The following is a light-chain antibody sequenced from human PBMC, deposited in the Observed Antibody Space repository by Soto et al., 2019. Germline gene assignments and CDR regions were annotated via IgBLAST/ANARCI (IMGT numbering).Light chain of an antibody. CDR3: QHRMNWPLT. V-gene: IGKV3-11*01. Sequence: EIVLTQSPATLSLSPGERATLSCRASQTISSYLLWYQQKPGQAPRLLIYDASNMATGIPARFSGSGSETDFTLTISSLVPEDFAVYYCQHRMNWPLTFGQGTRLEIK. CDR1: QTISSY. J-gene: IGKJ5*01. CDR2: DAS.